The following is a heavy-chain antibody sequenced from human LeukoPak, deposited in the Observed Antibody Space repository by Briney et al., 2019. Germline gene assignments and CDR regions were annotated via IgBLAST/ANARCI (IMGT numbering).Heavy chain of an antibody. CDR2: IKHDGSVK. CDR1: GFAFSTYY. J-gene: IGHJ4*02. V-gene: IGHV3-7*01. CDR3: AYYKYYFVY. Sequence: PGGSLRLSCAVSGFAFSTYYMSWVRQAPGKGLEWVANIKHDGSVKNSVDSVKGRFTISRDDAKNSLYLQMNSLRVEDTAVYYCAYYKYYFVYWGQGTLVTVSS. D-gene: IGHD3-22*01.